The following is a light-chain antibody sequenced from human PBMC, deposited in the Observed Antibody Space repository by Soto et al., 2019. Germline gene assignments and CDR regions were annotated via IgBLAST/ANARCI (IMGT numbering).Light chain of an antibody. CDR3: LQDINYTWT. J-gene: IGKJ1*01. CDR2: GAS. Sequence: AIQMTQSPSSLSASGGDIVTISCRASQGIGNALGWYQQKPGKPPKVLIYGASNLQSGVPPRFSVSGSGTDFTLAISRLKTEDSATYYCLQDINYTWTFCQGTKVDIK. V-gene: IGKV1-6*02. CDR1: QGIGNA.